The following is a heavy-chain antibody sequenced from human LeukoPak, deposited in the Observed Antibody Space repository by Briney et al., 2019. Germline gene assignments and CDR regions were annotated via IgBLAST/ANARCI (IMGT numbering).Heavy chain of an antibody. V-gene: IGHV4-59*01. CDR1: GGSISSSY. Sequence: SETLSLTCTVSGGSISSSYRSWIRQPPGKGLEWIGYIYYSGITNYNPSLKSRVTISLDTSKNQFSLKLNSVTAADTAVYYCARASGAFDYWGQGALVTVSS. J-gene: IGHJ4*02. CDR2: IYYSGIT. CDR3: ARASGAFDY.